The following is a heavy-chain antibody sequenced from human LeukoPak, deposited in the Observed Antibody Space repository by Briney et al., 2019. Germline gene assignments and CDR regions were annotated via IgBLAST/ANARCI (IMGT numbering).Heavy chain of an antibody. Sequence: SETLSLTCTVSGGSFSSTTYYWGWTRQPPGKGLVWIGCVYYSGSNYYNQSLKSRVTISVDTSKNQFSLKQTSVTAADTAVYYCARQYYDSSGYYPWYFDYWGQGTLVTVSS. CDR1: GGSFSSTTYY. J-gene: IGHJ4*02. CDR2: VYYSGSN. V-gene: IGHV4-39*01. CDR3: ARQYYDSSGYYPWYFDY. D-gene: IGHD3-22*01.